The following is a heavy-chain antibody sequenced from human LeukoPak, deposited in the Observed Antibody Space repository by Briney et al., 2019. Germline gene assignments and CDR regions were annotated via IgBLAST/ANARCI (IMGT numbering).Heavy chain of an antibody. V-gene: IGHV4-34*01. CDR1: GGSFSGYY. J-gene: IGHJ5*02. Sequence: SETLSLTCAVYGGSFSGYYWGWIRQPPGKGLEWIREINHSGSTNYNPSLKSRVTMSVDTSKNQFSLKLSSVTAADTAVYYCARDSGTTGEVKFDPWGQGTLVTVSS. CDR2: INHSGST. D-gene: IGHD3-10*01. CDR3: ARDSGTTGEVKFDP.